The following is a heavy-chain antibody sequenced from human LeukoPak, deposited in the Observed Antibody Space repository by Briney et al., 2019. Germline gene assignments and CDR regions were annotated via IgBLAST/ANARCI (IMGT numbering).Heavy chain of an antibody. D-gene: IGHD3-10*01. CDR2: IGKDGKT. V-gene: IGHV3-13*01. J-gene: IGHJ4*02. CDR1: GFTFSTYD. CDR3: VRLNSGSWVFDY. Sequence: GGSLRLSCAASGFTFSTYDMHWVRQATGKGLEWVSGIGKDGKTYYPGSVKGRFTISRENAKNSLYLRMNSLRAGDTAVYYCVRLNSGSWVFDYWGQGTLVTVSS.